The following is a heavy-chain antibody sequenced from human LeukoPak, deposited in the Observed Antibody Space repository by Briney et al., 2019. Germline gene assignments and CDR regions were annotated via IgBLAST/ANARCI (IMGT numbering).Heavy chain of an antibody. J-gene: IGHJ4*02. CDR3: AGIMITFGGVIVKDC. Sequence: PSETLSLTCTVSSGSISTYYWSWVRQPPGKGLEWIGYINYSGRTNANSSLKSRVAISVDTSKNQFSLRLSSVTAADTAVYYCAGIMITFGGVIVKDCWGQGTLVTVSS. CDR1: SGSISTYY. V-gene: IGHV4-59*01. CDR2: INYSGRT. D-gene: IGHD3-16*02.